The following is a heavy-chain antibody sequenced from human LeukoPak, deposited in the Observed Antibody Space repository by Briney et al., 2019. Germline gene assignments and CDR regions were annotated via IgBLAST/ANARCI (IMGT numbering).Heavy chain of an antibody. CDR1: GFTFSTYG. D-gene: IGHD2-15*01. CDR3: AKGYCSGSCYNGLDY. Sequence: GGSLRLSCAASGFTFSTYGMHWVRQAPGKGLEGVAFIRFDGTNKYYVDSVKGRFAISRDSSKNTLYLQMNSLRAEDTAVYYCAKGYCSGSCYNGLDYWGQGTLVTVSS. V-gene: IGHV3-30*02. J-gene: IGHJ4*02. CDR2: IRFDGTNK.